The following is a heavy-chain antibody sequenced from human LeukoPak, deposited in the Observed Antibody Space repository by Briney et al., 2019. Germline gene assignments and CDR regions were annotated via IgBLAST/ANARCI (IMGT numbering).Heavy chain of an antibody. J-gene: IGHJ4*02. CDR1: GYTFTSYD. V-gene: IGHV1-8*01. CDR2: MNPNSGNT. CDR3: ARVTGEWELLDY. D-gene: IGHD1-26*01. Sequence: GASVKVSCKASGYTFTSYDINSVRQATGQGLEWMGWMNPNSGNTGYAQKFQGRVTMTRNTSISTAYMELSSLRSEDTAVYYCARVTGEWELLDYWGQGTLVTVSS.